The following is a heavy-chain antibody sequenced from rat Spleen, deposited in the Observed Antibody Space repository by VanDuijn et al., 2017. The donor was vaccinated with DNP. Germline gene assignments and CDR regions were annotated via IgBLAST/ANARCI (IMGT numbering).Heavy chain of an antibody. D-gene: IGHD1-4*01. V-gene: IGHV2-65*01. CDR2: IGRGGKT. Sequence: QVQLKETGPGLVQPIQTLSITCTVSGFSLTSYYIQWVRQTPGKGLEWMGFIGRGGKTDYNSEFKSRLSISRDTSKNQVFLKMNSLKTEDTGVYYCVRGLPGAMDVWGQGTSVTVSS. CDR3: VRGLPGAMDV. J-gene: IGHJ4*01. CDR1: GFSLTSYY.